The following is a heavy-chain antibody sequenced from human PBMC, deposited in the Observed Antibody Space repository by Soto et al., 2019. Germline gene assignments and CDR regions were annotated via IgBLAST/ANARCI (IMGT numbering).Heavy chain of an antibody. D-gene: IGHD1-26*01. CDR3: TREAFSGSYYTYYFDY. CDR2: TRNKANGYTT. Sequence: LRLSCAASGFTFSDHFMDWVRQAPGRGLEWVGRTRNKANGYTTEYAASVEGRFTISRDDSRNSLYLQMNSLKTEDTAVYFCTREAFSGSYYTYYFDYWGQGTLVTVSS. CDR1: GFTFSDHF. J-gene: IGHJ4*02. V-gene: IGHV3-72*01.